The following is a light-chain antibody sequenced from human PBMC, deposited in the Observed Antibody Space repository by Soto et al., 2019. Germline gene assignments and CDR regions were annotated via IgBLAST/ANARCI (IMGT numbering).Light chain of an antibody. CDR1: SSDVGGYNY. V-gene: IGLV2-14*01. CDR2: DVS. Sequence: QSALTQPASVSGSPGQSITISCTGTSSDVGGYNYVSWSQQHPGKAPKLMIYDVSDRPSGVSNRFSGSKSGNTASLTISGLQAEDEADYYCCSYTSSSTPNYVFGIGTKVTV. J-gene: IGLJ1*01. CDR3: CSYTSSSTPNYV.